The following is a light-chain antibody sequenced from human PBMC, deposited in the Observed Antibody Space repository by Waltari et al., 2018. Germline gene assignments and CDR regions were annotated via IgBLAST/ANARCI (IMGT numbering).Light chain of an antibody. CDR2: GAS. CDR1: QGFSSS. V-gene: IGKV1-9*01. J-gene: IGKJ4*01. CDR3: QQVNNYLLT. Sequence: DIQLTQSPSFLSASVGDRVTITCRASQGFSSSLAWYQQKPGKAPKLLIYGASTLQSGVPSRFSGGGSGTGFTLTISSLQPEDFATYYCQQVNNYLLTFGGGTKVEIK.